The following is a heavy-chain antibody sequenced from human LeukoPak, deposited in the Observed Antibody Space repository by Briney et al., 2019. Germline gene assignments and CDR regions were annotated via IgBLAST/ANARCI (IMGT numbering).Heavy chain of an antibody. Sequence: SETLSLTCTVSGGSISSYYWSWIRQPPGKGLEWIGYIYYSGSTNYNPSLKSRVTISVDASKNQFSLELSSVTAADTAVYYSARCIDSSGYYPVAFDIWVQGTMVTVSS. CDR3: ARCIDSSGYYPVAFDI. V-gene: IGHV4-59*12. CDR1: GGSISSYY. CDR2: IYYSGST. J-gene: IGHJ3*02. D-gene: IGHD3-22*01.